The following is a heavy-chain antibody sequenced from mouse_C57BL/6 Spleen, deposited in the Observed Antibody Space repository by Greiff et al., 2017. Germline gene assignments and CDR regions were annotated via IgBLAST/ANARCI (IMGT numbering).Heavy chain of an antibody. CDR2: IDPSDSET. Sequence: QVQLQQPGAELVRPGSSVKLSCKASGYTFTSYWMHWVKQRPIQGLEWIGNIDPSDSETHYNQKFKDKATLTVDKSSSTAYMQLSSLTSEDSAVYYCAREYGNYGFAYWGQGTLVTVSA. CDR3: AREYGNYGFAY. D-gene: IGHD2-1*01. J-gene: IGHJ3*01. V-gene: IGHV1-52*01. CDR1: GYTFTSYW.